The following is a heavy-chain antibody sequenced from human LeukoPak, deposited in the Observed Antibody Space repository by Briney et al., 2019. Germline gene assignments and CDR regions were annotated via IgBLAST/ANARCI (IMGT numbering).Heavy chain of an antibody. J-gene: IGHJ4*02. Sequence: ASVKVSCKASGYTFTSYDINWVRQATGQGLEWMGWMNPNSGNTGYAQKFQGRVTITRNTSISTAYMVLSSLRSDDTAVYYCVRGYYYDSSGVDYWGQGTLVTVSS. D-gene: IGHD3-22*01. CDR1: GYTFTSYD. V-gene: IGHV1-8*01. CDR2: MNPNSGNT. CDR3: VRGYYYDSSGVDY.